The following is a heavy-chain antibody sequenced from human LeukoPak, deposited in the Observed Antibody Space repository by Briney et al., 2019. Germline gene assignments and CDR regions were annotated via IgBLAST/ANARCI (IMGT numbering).Heavy chain of an antibody. J-gene: IGHJ4*02. CDR1: GGTFSSYA. Sequence: GASVKVSCKASGGTFSSYAISWVRQAPGHGLEGMGRIIPILGIANYAQKFQGRVTITADKSTSTAYMGLSSLRSEDTAVYYCARGGPDTGSDYWGQGTLVTVSS. V-gene: IGHV1-69*04. CDR3: ARGGPDTGSDY. CDR2: IIPILGIA. D-gene: IGHD3-22*01.